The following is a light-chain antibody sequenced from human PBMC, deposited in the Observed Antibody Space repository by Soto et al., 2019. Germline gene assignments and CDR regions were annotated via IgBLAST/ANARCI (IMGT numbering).Light chain of an antibody. V-gene: IGLV2-14*03. J-gene: IGLJ2*01. Sequence: QSALTQPASVSGSPGQSITISCNGTSSDVGGYNYVSWYQQHPGKAPKLIIYDVSNRPSGVSNRFSGSKSGNTASLTISGLQAEDEADYYCSSDTSSSTLVFGGGTKLTVL. CDR2: DVS. CDR3: SSDTSSSTLV. CDR1: SSDVGGYNY.